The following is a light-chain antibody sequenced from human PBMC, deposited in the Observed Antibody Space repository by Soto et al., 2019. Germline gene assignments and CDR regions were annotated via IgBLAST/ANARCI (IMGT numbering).Light chain of an antibody. Sequence: EIVLTQSPGILSLSPGERATLSCRASQSISSSFLAWYQQKGGQAPRLLIYGAYSRATGIPDRFSGSGSETDFTLTISRLEPEDFAMYFCQQYESSPITFGQGTRLEIK. V-gene: IGKV3-20*01. CDR3: QQYESSPIT. CDR2: GAY. CDR1: QSISSSF. J-gene: IGKJ5*01.